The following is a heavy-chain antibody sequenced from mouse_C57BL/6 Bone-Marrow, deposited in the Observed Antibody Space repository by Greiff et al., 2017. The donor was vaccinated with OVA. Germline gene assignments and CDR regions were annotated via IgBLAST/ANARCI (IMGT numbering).Heavy chain of an antibody. J-gene: IGHJ1*03. V-gene: IGHV1-9*01. CDR2: ILPGSGST. CDR1: GYTFTGYW. CDR3: ARGGLLRSSYWYFDV. D-gene: IGHD1-1*01. Sequence: QVQLQQSGAELMKPGASVKLSCKATGYTFTGYWIEWVKQRPGHGLEWIGEILPGSGSTNYNEKFKGKATFTADTSSNTAYMQLSSLTTEDSAIYYCARGGLLRSSYWYFDVWGTGTTVTVSS.